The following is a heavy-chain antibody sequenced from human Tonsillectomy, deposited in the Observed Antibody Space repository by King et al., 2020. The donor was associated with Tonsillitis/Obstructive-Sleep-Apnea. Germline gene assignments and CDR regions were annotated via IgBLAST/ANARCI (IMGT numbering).Heavy chain of an antibody. CDR3: ARGPDYGYFLLYGMDV. CDR1: GFTVSSYA. Sequence: VQLVESGGGVVQPGRSLRLSCAASGFTVSSYAMHWVRQAPGKGLEWVAVISYEGTKKYYADPVKGRLTISRDISKNTLYLQMNSLRAEDTAVYYCARGPDYGYFLLYGMDVWGQGTPVTVSS. CDR2: ISYEGTKK. V-gene: IGHV3-30*04. J-gene: IGHJ6*02. D-gene: IGHD4-17*01.